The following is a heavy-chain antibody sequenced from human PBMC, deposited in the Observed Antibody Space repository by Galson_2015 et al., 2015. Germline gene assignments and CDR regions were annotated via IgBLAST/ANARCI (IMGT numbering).Heavy chain of an antibody. D-gene: IGHD3-9*01. CDR1: GFTFSSYG. J-gene: IGHJ4*02. CDR2: ISYDGSNK. CDR3: ARGPTSSYYDILPGY. V-gene: IGHV3-30*03. Sequence: SLRLSCAASGFTFSSYGMHWVRQAPGKGLEWVAVISYDGSNKYYADSVKGRFTISRDNSKNTLYLQMNSLRAEDTAVYYCARGPTSSYYDILPGYWGQGTLVTVSS.